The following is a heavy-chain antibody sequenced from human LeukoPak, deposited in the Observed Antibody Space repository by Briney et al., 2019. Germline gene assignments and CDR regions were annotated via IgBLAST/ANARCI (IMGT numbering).Heavy chain of an antibody. V-gene: IGHV3-11*01. J-gene: IGHJ4*02. CDR1: GFTFSDYY. CDR2: ISSSGSTI. CDR3: ARVKVSGYDWAPPYMDV. D-gene: IGHD5-12*01. Sequence: GGSLRLSCAASGFTFSDYYMSWIRQAPGKGLEWVSYISSSGSTIYYADSVKGRFTISRDNAKNSLYLQMNSLRAEDTAVYYCARVKVSGYDWAPPYMDVWGQGTLVTVSS.